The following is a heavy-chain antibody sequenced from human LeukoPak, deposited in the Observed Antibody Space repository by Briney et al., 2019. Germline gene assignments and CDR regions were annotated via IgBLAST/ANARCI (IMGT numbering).Heavy chain of an antibody. CDR2: ISYDGSNK. D-gene: IGHD1-1*01. V-gene: IGHV3-30*18. CDR1: GFTFSSYG. Sequence: PGRSLRLSCAASGFTFSSYGMHWVRQAPGKGLEWVAVISYDGSNKYYADSVKGRFTTSRDNSKNTLYLQMNSLRAEDTAVYYCAKDSNLEYFDYWGQGTLVTVSS. CDR3: AKDSNLEYFDY. J-gene: IGHJ4*02.